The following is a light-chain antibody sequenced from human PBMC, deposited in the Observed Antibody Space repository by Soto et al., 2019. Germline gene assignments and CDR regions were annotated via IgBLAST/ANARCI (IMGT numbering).Light chain of an antibody. CDR2: DTS. CDR1: QAIGDT. V-gene: IGKV3-15*01. Sequence: VGRQCRSRRSVSPGENAPLSCRASQAIGDTLDLYQHKPGQPPRLLIYDTSTRATGVPTRFRGSRSGAECTLNINCLQSEDGAVDYGQPYKNWPLTFGEGTKVDNK. J-gene: IGKJ4*01. CDR3: QPYKNWPLT.